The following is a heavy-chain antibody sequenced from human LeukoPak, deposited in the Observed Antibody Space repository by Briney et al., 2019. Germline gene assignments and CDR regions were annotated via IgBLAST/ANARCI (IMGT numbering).Heavy chain of an antibody. J-gene: IGHJ4*02. CDR2: IYYSGST. D-gene: IGHD6-19*01. CDR3: ARTAVAGTGPLGY. V-gene: IGHV4-59*01. CDR1: GGSISSYY. Sequence: SETLSLTCTVPGGSISSYYWSWIRQPPGKGLEWIGYIYYSGSTNYNPSLKSRVTISVDTSKNQFSLKLSSVTAADTAVYYCARTAVAGTGPLGYWGQGTLVTVSS.